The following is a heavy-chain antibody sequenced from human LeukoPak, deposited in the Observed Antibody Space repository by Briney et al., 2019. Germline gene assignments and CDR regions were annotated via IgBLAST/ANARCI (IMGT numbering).Heavy chain of an antibody. CDR2: FDPEDGET. J-gene: IGHJ6*03. D-gene: IGHD3-22*01. Sequence: ASVKVSCKVSGYTLTELSMHWVRQAPGKGLEWMGGFDPEDGETIYAQKFQGRVTMTEDTSTDTAYMELSSLRSEDTAVYYCATGGYYDSSGPGDYYYMDVWGKGTTVTVSS. CDR3: ATGGYYDSSGPGDYYYMDV. CDR1: GYTLTELS. V-gene: IGHV1-24*01.